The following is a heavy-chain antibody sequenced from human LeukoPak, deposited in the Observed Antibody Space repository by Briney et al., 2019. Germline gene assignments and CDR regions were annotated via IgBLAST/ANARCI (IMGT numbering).Heavy chain of an antibody. CDR3: AREVDAAAAYNWFDP. V-gene: IGHV4-39*07. J-gene: IGHJ5*02. CDR2: IYYSGST. Sequence: SETLSLTCTVSGGSISSSSYYWGWIRQPPGKGLEWIGSIYYSGSTYYKPSLKRRVTISVDTSKNQFSLKLSSVTAADTAVYYCAREVDAAAAYNWFDPRGQGTLVTVSS. CDR1: GGSISSSSYY. D-gene: IGHD2-2*01.